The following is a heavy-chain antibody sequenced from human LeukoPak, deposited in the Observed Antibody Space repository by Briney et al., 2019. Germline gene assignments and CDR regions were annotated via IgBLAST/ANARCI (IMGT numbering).Heavy chain of an antibody. V-gene: IGHV3-66*01. J-gene: IGHJ4*02. CDR3: ARERVVRGVISAFDY. D-gene: IGHD3-10*01. CDR1: GFTVSINY. Sequence: GGSLRLSCAASGFTVSINYMSWVRHAPGKGLELVSVIYSGGSTYYADSVKGRFTISRDNSKNTLYLQMTRLRAEDTAVYYCARERVVRGVISAFDYWGQGTLVTVSS. CDR2: IYSGGST.